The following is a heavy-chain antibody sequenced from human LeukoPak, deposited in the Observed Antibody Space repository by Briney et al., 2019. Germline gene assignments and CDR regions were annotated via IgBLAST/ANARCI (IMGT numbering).Heavy chain of an antibody. J-gene: IGHJ5*02. CDR1: GFTFSSYW. CDR2: IKQDGSEK. CDR3: TKTYDR. Sequence: GGSLRLSCGAPGFTFSSYWMTWVRQAPGKGLEWVANIKQDGSEKYYVDSVKGRFTISRDNAKNSLYLQMNSLRAEDTAVYYCTKTYDRWGQGTLVTVSS. V-gene: IGHV3-7*01.